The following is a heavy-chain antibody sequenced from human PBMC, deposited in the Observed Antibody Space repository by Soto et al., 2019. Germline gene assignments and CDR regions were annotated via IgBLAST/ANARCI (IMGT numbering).Heavy chain of an antibody. V-gene: IGHV3-48*02. D-gene: IGHD4-17*01. Sequence: DVQLVESGGGVVQPGGSLTLSCAASGLTLSGYSMIWVRQAPGRGLEWLSYISGSSSVIFYAVSVKGRFTISRDNAKNSLYLQMSSLTDDDTAVYYCARSYSDYGVNSVPTDWGQGTLVTVSS. CDR1: GLTLSGYS. CDR2: ISGSSSVI. J-gene: IGHJ4*02. CDR3: ARSYSDYGVNSVPTD.